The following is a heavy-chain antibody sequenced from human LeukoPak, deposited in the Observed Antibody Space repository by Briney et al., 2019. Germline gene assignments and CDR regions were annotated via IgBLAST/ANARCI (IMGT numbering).Heavy chain of an antibody. CDR1: GFTFDDYA. CDR2: ISWNSGSI. D-gene: IGHD3-10*01. J-gene: IGHJ4*02. Sequence: GRSLRLSCAASGFTFDDYAMHWVRQAPGKGLEWVSGISWNSGSIGYADSVKGRFTISRDNAKNSLYLQMNSLRAEDTALYYCAKAYGSGSSASIDYWGQGILVTVSS. V-gene: IGHV3-9*01. CDR3: AKAYGSGSSASIDY.